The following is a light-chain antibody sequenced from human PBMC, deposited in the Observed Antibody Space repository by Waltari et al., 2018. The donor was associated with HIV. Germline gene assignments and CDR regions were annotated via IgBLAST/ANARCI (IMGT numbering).Light chain of an antibody. CDR2: EVS. CDR1: SSDIGGHNY. Sequence: QSALTQPASVSGSPGQSITISCTGTSSDIGGHNYVSWYQQHPGKAPKLMIYEVSNRPSGVSNRFSGSKSGNSASLTISGLQPEDEADYYCGSYTTSSTPYVFGTGTKVIVL. CDR3: GSYTTSSTPYV. V-gene: IGLV2-14*01. J-gene: IGLJ1*01.